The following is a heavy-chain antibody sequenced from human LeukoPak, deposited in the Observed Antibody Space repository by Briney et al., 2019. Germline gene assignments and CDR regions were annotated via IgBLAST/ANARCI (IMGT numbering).Heavy chain of an antibody. Sequence: SETLSLTCTVSGGSISSYYWSWIRQPPGKGLEWIGYIYYSGSTNYNPSLKSRVTISVDTSKNQFSLKLSSVTAADTAVYYCARRRYSYGYVDYWGQGTLVTVSS. V-gene: IGHV4-59*01. CDR3: ARRRYSYGYVDY. CDR1: GGSISSYY. CDR2: IYYSGST. J-gene: IGHJ4*02. D-gene: IGHD5-18*01.